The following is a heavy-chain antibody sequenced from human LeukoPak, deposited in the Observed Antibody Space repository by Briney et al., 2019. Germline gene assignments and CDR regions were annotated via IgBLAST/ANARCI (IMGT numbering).Heavy chain of an antibody. V-gene: IGHV3-7*01. D-gene: IGHD3-16*01. CDR3: EAFYYDESGWGDASDM. CDR1: GLTISSYW. CDR2: IKEDGSEK. J-gene: IGHJ3*02. Sequence: GGSLRLSCAAPGLTISSYWMSWVRQAPGKGVEWVANIKEDGSEKYYVDSVKGRFTISRDNAKKSLYLQMNRLRAEDTAVYYCEAFYYDESGWGDASDMWGQGTMVTVSS.